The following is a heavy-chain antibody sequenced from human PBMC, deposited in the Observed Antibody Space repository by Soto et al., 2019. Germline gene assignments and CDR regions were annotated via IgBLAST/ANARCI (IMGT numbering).Heavy chain of an antibody. V-gene: IGHV3-30-3*01. D-gene: IGHD1-26*01. J-gene: IGHJ4*02. CDR2: ISYDGSNK. CDR1: GFTFSSYA. Sequence: QVQLVESGGGVVQPGRSLRLSCAASGFTFSSYAMHWVRQAPGKGLEWVAVISYDGSNKYYADSVKGRFTISRDNSKNTLYLQMNSLIAEDMAVYYFAREVSGAAEDWGQGTLVTVSS. CDR3: AREVSGAAED.